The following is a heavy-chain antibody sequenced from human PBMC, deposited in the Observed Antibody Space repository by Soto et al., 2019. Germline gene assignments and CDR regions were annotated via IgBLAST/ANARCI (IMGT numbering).Heavy chain of an antibody. CDR3: ARGSSSWSEPYDAIDI. CDR1: GFTFSSYW. D-gene: IGHD6-13*01. V-gene: IGHV3-7*01. Sequence: GGSLRLSCAASGFTFSSYWMSWVRQAPGKGLEWVANIKQDGSEKYYVDTVKGRFTISRDNDKISLYLQMNSLRAEDTDVYYCARGSSSWSEPYDAIDIWGQGTMVTVSS. J-gene: IGHJ3*02. CDR2: IKQDGSEK.